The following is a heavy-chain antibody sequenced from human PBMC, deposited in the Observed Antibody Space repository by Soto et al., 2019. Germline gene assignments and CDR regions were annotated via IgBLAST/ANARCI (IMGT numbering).Heavy chain of an antibody. CDR1: GGTCSSYA. V-gene: IGHV1-69*01. CDR3: ARDKAAAGTYVLDS. Sequence: QVQLVQSGAEVKKPGSSVKVSCKASGGTCSSYAISWVRQAPGQGLEWMGGIIPIFGTANYAQKFQGRVTSIAVESTSTAYMEPSSLRSVDTSVYYCARDKAAAGTYVLDSLGQGTLVTVSS. J-gene: IGHJ5*01. CDR2: IIPIFGTA. D-gene: IGHD6-13*01.